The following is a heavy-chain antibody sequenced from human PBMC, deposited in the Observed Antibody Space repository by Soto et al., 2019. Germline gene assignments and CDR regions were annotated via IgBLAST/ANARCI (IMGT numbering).Heavy chain of an antibody. J-gene: IGHJ3*02. CDR2: IHSDGSST. CDR3: ARGDKGAFDM. D-gene: IGHD2-21*02. V-gene: IGHV3-74*01. Sequence: EVQLVESGGGLVQPGGSLSLSCAASGFTFSYYWMHWVRQAPGQGLVWVSRIHSDGSSTTYADSVKGRFTISRDNAKNTLYLQMNSLRAEDTAVYYCARGDKGAFDMWGQGAMVSVSS. CDR1: GFTFSYYW.